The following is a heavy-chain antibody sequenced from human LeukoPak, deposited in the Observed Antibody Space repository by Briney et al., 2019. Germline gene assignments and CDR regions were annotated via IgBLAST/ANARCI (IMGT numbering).Heavy chain of an antibody. D-gene: IGHD3-22*01. CDR3: AKSGHSYYYTPGDFS. Sequence: SETLSLTCTVYGDSMGIFYGHWIPQPAGEGLEGIGRIYTSGGINYNPSLKSRVTMSVDTSKNQFSLRLTSVTAADTAVYYCAKSGHSYYYTPGDFSWGQGTLVTVSS. CDR1: GDSMGIFY. V-gene: IGHV4-4*07. J-gene: IGHJ5*02. CDR2: IYTSGGI.